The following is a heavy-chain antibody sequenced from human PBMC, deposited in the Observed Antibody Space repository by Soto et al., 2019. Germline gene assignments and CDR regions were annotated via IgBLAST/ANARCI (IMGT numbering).Heavy chain of an antibody. CDR2: IYHSGST. CDR1: GGSIRSSNW. Sequence: QVQLQESGRGLVKPSGTLSLTCAVSGGSIRSSNWWSWVRQPQGKGLEWIGEIYHSGSTNYNPSLKSQLTISVDKSKNQFSLKLSSVTAADTAVYYCSWDSSSSAFLWGQGTMVTVSS. D-gene: IGHD6-13*01. V-gene: IGHV4-4*02. J-gene: IGHJ3*01. CDR3: SWDSSSSAFL.